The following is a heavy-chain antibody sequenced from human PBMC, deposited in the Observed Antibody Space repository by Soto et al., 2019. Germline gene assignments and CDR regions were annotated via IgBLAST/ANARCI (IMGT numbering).Heavy chain of an antibody. Sequence: PGGSLRLSCAASGFMFSRSWMSWVRQAPGEGLKWVASISPDGRTTYYVDSVKGRFTISRDNAENSVYLQMNSLRAEDTAVFYCASLLGSVTTFDNWGRGTLVTVSS. CDR2: ISPDGRTT. CDR3: ASLLGSVTTFDN. D-gene: IGHD1-1*01. CDR1: GFMFSRSW. J-gene: IGHJ4*02. V-gene: IGHV3-7*01.